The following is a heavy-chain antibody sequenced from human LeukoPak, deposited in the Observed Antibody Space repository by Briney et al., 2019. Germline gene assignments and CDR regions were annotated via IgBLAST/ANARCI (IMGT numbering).Heavy chain of an antibody. V-gene: IGHV4-4*09. CDR3: ARYSGSYSFDY. D-gene: IGHD1-26*01. J-gene: IGHJ4*02. Sequence: SETLSLTCTVSGGPISSYYWSWIRQPPGKGLEWIGYIYTSGSTNYNPSLKSRVTISVDTSKNQFSLKLSSVTAADTAVYYCARYSGSYSFDYWGQGTLVTVSS. CDR2: IYTSGST. CDR1: GGPISSYY.